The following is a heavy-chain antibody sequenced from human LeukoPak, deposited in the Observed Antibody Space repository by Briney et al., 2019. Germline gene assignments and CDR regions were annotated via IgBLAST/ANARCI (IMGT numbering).Heavy chain of an antibody. Sequence: GGSLRLSCTASGFTFSSYAMSWVRQAPGKGLEWVSAISGSGGSTYYADSVKGRFTISRDNSKNTLYLHMNSLRAEDTAVYYCAKQTWGTTAFDYWGQGTLVTVSP. CDR3: AKQTWGTTAFDY. CDR2: ISGSGGST. V-gene: IGHV3-23*01. J-gene: IGHJ4*02. D-gene: IGHD2/OR15-2a*01. CDR1: GFTFSSYA.